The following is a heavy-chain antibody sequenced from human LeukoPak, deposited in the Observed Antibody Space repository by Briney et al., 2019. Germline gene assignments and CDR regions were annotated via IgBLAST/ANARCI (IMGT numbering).Heavy chain of an antibody. J-gene: IGHJ4*02. CDR3: AKGYEDIVVVPAAMPFDY. CDR1: GFTFSSYA. D-gene: IGHD2-2*01. Sequence: GGSLRLSCAASGFTFSSYAMSWVRQAPGKGLEWVSAISGSGGSTYYADSVKGRFTISRDNSKNTLYLQMNSLRAEDTAVYYCAKGYEDIVVVPAAMPFDYWGQGTLVTVSS. CDR2: ISGSGGST. V-gene: IGHV3-23*01.